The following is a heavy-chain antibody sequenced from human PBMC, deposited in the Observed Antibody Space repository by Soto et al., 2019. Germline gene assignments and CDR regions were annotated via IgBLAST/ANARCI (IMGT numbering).Heavy chain of an antibody. Sequence: YAQSLQGRVTMTTDTSTNTAYMELRSPTSDDTAVYYCATSYDSGFDPWGQGTLVTVSS. V-gene: IGHV1-18*01. D-gene: IGHD5-12*01. CDR3: ATSYDSGFDP. J-gene: IGHJ5*02.